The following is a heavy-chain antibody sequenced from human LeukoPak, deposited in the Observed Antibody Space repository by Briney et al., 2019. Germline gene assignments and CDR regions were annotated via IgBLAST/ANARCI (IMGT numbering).Heavy chain of an antibody. D-gene: IGHD6-13*01. CDR2: INHSGST. Sequence: PSETLSLTCAVSGGSISSSNWWSWVRQPPGKGLEWIGEINHSGSTNYNPSLKSRVTISVDKSKNQFSLKLSSVTAADTAVYYCARGMGDSSSWYPFDYWGQGTLVTVSS. CDR1: GGSISSSNW. CDR3: ARGMGDSSSWYPFDY. J-gene: IGHJ4*02. V-gene: IGHV4-4*02.